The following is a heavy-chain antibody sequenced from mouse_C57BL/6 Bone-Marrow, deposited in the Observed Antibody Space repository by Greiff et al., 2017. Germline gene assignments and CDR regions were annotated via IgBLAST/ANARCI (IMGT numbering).Heavy chain of an antibody. CDR3: ARSLTGTPCDY. D-gene: IGHD4-1*01. CDR1: GYTFTDYY. J-gene: IGHJ2*01. Sequence: VQLKQSGAELVRPGASVKLSCKASGYTFTDYYINWVKQRPGQGLEWIARIYPGSGNTYYNEKFKGKDTLTAEQSSSTAYMQLSRLTSEDSAGYFCARSLTGTPCDYWGQGTTLTVSS. CDR2: IYPGSGNT. V-gene: IGHV1-76*01.